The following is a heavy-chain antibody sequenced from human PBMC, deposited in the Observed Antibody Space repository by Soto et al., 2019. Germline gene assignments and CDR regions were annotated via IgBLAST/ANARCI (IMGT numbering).Heavy chain of an antibody. CDR1: GYSFTSYW. CDR2: IDPSDSYT. D-gene: IGHD6-6*01. V-gene: IGHV5-10-1*04. J-gene: IGHJ4*02. Sequence: GESLKISCKGSGYSFTSYWISWVRQMPGKGLEWMGRIDPSDSYTRYSPSFQGQVTISADKSITTAYLQWRSLKASDTAIYYCVVYSSSSGRHFDYRGQGTLVTVSS. CDR3: VVYSSSSGRHFDY.